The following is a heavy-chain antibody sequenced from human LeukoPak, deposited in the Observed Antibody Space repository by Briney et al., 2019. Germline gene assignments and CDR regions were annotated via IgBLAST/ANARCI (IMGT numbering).Heavy chain of an antibody. CDR2: IYYSGST. V-gene: IGHV4-39*01. Sequence: PSETLSLTCTVSGGSISSSSYYWGWIRQPPGKGLEWIGSIYYSGSTYYNPSLKSRVTISVDTSKNQFSLKLSSVIAADTAVYYCAGRSIAAAGRNPFDYWGQGTLVTVSS. J-gene: IGHJ4*02. CDR3: AGRSIAAAGRNPFDY. CDR1: GGSISSSSYY. D-gene: IGHD6-13*01.